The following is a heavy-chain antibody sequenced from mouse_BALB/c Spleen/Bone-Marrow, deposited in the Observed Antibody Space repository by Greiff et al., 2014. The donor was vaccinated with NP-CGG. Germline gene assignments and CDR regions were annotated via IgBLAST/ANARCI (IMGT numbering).Heavy chain of an antibody. CDR2: INPYNDGT. Sequence: VPLTQSGPELVKPGASVTMSCKASGYTFTRYVMPWVTQTPGQGLEWIGSINPYNDGTKYNEKFKGKATLTSDKSSSTAYMELSSLTSEDSAVYYCARGGYGNVYYAMDYWGQGTSVTVAS. CDR3: ARGGYGNVYYAMDY. J-gene: IGHJ4*01. CDR1: GYTFTRYV. D-gene: IGHD2-10*02. V-gene: IGHV1-14*01.